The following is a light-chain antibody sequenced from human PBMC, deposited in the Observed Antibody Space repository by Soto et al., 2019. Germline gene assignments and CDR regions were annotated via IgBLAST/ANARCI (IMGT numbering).Light chain of an antibody. CDR3: CSYAGSSNLYV. J-gene: IGLJ1*01. V-gene: IGLV2-23*01. CDR2: EGS. CDR1: SNDVGSYNF. Sequence: QSALTQPASVSGSPGQSITISCTGTSNDVGSYNFVSWYQQHPGKAPKLVIYEGSKRPSGVSNRFSGSKSGNTASLTISGLQAEDEADYYCCSYAGSSNLYVFGTGTKVTVL.